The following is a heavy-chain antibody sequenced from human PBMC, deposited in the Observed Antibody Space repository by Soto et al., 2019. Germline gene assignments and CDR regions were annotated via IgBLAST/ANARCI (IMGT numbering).Heavy chain of an antibody. CDR2: ITSSSSYK. CDR3: AREKWSSTGCNYGRDG. Sequence: PGGSLRLSCLASAFTFTNFPMHWVRQAPGEGLQWLASITSSSSYKYYADSVKGRFTISRDNAKNSLFLELTGLRAEDTAVYYCAREKWSSTGCNYGRDGWGLGTTVTVS. D-gene: IGHD2-2*01. CDR1: AFTFTNFP. V-gene: IGHV3-21*01. J-gene: IGHJ6*02.